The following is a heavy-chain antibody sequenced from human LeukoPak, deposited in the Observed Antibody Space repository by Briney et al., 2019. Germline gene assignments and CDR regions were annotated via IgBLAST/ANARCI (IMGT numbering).Heavy chain of an antibody. CDR3: ARDLMDSSSWSSLLYYYYYYMDV. CDR2: INPNSGGT. Sequence: GASVKVSCKASGYTFTGYYMHWVRQGPGQGLEWMGWINPNSGGTNYAQKLQGRVTMTTDTSTSTAYMELRSLRSDDTAVYYCARDLMDSSSWSSLLYYYYYYMDVWGKGTTVTISS. V-gene: IGHV1-2*02. D-gene: IGHD6-13*01. CDR1: GYTFTGYY. J-gene: IGHJ6*03.